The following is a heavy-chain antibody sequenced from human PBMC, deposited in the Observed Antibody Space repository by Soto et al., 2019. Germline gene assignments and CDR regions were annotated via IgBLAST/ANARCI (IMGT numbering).Heavy chain of an antibody. CDR2: IKNSIGYT. J-gene: IGHJ4*02. V-gene: IGHV1-18*01. CDR3: ARSDYAF. Sequence: ASVKVSCKASGYIFNNYNIIWVRQAPGQGLEWMGWIKNSIGYTKSAQKFEDRVTITTDTSTNTAYMELRSLRSDDTAIYYCARSDYAFWGQGTLVTVSS. CDR1: GYIFNNYN. D-gene: IGHD4-17*01.